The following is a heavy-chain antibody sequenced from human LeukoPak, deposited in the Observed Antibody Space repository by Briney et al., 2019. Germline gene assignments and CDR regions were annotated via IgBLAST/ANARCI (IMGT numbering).Heavy chain of an antibody. CDR2: ISGSGDST. Sequence: GGSLRLSCAASGFTFSSYAMSWVRQAPGKGLEWVSGISGSGDSTYYADSVRGRFTISRDNSKNTLYLQMNSLRAEGTAVYYCVRDDDRPDNGLDYWGQGTLVTVSS. V-gene: IGHV3-23*01. J-gene: IGHJ4*02. CDR1: GFTFSSYA. CDR3: VRDDDRPDNGLDY. D-gene: IGHD3-22*01.